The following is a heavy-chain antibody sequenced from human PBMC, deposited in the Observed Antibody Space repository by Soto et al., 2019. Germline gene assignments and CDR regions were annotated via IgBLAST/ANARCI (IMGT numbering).Heavy chain of an antibody. D-gene: IGHD3-10*01. CDR3: ARGALGNYYQDA. Sequence: PGGSLRLSCATSGFTFSRDCMHWVRQAPGKGLVWVSRINSDGTRTNYADYAMGRFTISRDNAKNTLYLQMNSLRAEDTAVYFCARGALGNYYQDAWGQGT. V-gene: IGHV3-74*01. CDR1: GFTFSRDC. CDR2: INSDGTRT. J-gene: IGHJ5*02.